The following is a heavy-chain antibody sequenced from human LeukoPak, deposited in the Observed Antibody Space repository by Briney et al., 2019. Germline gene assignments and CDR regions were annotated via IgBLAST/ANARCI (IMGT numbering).Heavy chain of an antibody. CDR3: AKVVQYDFWSGYYTFDY. CDR2: ITTGDGNT. D-gene: IGHD3-3*01. J-gene: IGHJ4*02. CDR1: GFTFSNYT. V-gene: IGHV3-23*01. Sequence: GGSLRLSCTASGFTFSNYTMTWVRQAPGKGLKWVSTITTGDGNTYYADSVKGQFTVSRDDSKNTLYLQMNSLRAEDTAVYYCAKVVQYDFWSGYYTFDYWGQGTLVTVSS.